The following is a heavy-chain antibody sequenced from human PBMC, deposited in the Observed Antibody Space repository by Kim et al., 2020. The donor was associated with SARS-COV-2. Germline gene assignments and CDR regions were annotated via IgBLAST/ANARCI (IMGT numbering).Heavy chain of an antibody. Sequence: GGSLRLSCAASGFTFSDYYMSWIRQAPGKGLEWLSYISSSTSYTNYADSVKGRFTISRDNAKNSLYLQMNSLRAEDTAVYYCARVALGSSSWYWFDTWGQGTLVTVSS. CDR3: ARVALGSSSWYWFDT. D-gene: IGHD6-13*01. J-gene: IGHJ5*02. CDR2: ISSSTSYT. CDR1: GFTFSDYY. V-gene: IGHV3-11*05.